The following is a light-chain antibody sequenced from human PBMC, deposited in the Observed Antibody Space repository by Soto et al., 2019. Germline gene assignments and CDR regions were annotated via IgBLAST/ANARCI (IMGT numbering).Light chain of an antibody. Sequence: QSALTQPASVSGSPGQSITISCTGTSGDGGSNNLVSWYQQCPGKAPKLMIYEVSKRPSGVSNRFSGSKSGNRASLTISGLQTEDEGDYYCCSYEGSTTNWVFGGGTKLTVL. V-gene: IGLV2-23*02. CDR3: CSYEGSTTNWV. J-gene: IGLJ3*02. CDR1: SGDGGSNNL. CDR2: EVS.